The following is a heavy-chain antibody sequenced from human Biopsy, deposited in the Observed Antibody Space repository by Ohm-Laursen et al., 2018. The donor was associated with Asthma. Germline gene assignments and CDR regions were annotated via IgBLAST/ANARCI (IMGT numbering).Heavy chain of an antibody. J-gene: IGHJ4*02. D-gene: IGHD2-15*01. V-gene: IGHV4-61*01. CDR1: SGSGGYMRSGNYY. Sequence: GTLSLTCSLSSGSGGYMRSGNYYWGWIRQSPGKGLEWIGYIPYSIEYSGSTNYNPSLKSRVTISVDTSKKQISLRLSSVIAADTAVYYCASFCSGGNCPDHWGQGTLVTVSS. CDR2: IPYSIEYSGST. CDR3: ASFCSGGNCPDH.